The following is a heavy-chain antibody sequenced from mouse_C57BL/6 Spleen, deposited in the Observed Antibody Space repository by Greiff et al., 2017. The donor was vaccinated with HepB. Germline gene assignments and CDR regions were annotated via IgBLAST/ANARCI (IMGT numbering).Heavy chain of an antibody. CDR3: ASPGGYGDDAWFAY. D-gene: IGHD2-2*01. V-gene: IGHV1-62-2*01. CDR2: FYPGSGSI. J-gene: IGHJ3*01. Sequence: VQLQESGAELVKPGASVKLSCKASGYTFTEYTIHWVKQRSGQGVEWIGWFYPGSGSIKYNEKFKDKATLTVDKSSSTVYMELSTLTSEDSAVYFCASPGGYGDDAWFAYWGQGTLVTVSA. CDR1: GYTFTEYT.